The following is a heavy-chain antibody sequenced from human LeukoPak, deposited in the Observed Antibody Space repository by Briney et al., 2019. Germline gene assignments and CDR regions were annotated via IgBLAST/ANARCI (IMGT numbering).Heavy chain of an antibody. CDR3: ARALPDYDFWSGHYSGNFDY. CDR1: GFTFSSYW. D-gene: IGHD3-3*01. V-gene: IGHV3-7*01. CDR2: IKQDGSEK. J-gene: IGHJ4*02. Sequence: QAGGSLRLSCAASGFTFSSYWMSWVRQAPGKGLEWVANIKQDGSEKYYVDSVKGRFTISRDNAKNSLYLQMNSLRAEDTAVYYCARALPDYDFWSGHYSGNFDYWGQGTLVTVSS.